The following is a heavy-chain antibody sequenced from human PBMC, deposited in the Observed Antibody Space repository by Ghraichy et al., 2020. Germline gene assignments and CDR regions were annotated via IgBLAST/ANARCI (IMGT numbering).Heavy chain of an antibody. CDR1: GGSINSGAYY. V-gene: IGHV4-31*02. D-gene: IGHD6-13*01. J-gene: IGHJ4*02. CDR2: IYYSGTT. CDR3: ARDSTWYSFDS. Sequence: SETLSLTCTVSGGSINSGAYYWSWIRQHPGKGLERIGYIYYSGTTYYNPSLKSRVTISRDTSKNQFFLKLSSVTAADTAVYYCARDSTWYSFDSWGQGTLVTVSS.